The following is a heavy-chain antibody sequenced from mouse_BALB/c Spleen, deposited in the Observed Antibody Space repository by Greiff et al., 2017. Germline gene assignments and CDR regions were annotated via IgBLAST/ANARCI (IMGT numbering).Heavy chain of an antibody. CDR3: ARERETGTPFAY. D-gene: IGHD4-1*01. CDR2: ISDGGSYT. J-gene: IGHJ3*01. CDR1: GFTFSDYY. V-gene: IGHV5-4*02. Sequence: DVMLVESGGGLVKPGGSLKLSCAASGFTFSDYYMYWVRQTPGKRLEWVATISDGGSYTYYPDSVKGRFTISRDNAKNNLYLQMSSLKSEDTAMYYCARERETGTPFAYWGQGTLVTVSA.